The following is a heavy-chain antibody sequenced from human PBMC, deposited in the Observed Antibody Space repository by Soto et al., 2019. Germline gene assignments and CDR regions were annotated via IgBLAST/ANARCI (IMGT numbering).Heavy chain of an antibody. Sequence: QVQLVESGGGVVQPGRSLRLSCAASGFTFSSYGMHWVRQAPGKGLEWVAVISYDGSNEYYADSVKGRFTISRDNSKNNLHLQMNSVRAEDTAGYYCAREPGFGETEFDPWGQGTLVTVSS. CDR3: AREPGFGETEFDP. V-gene: IGHV3-33*01. CDR2: ISYDGSNE. J-gene: IGHJ5*02. CDR1: GFTFSSYG. D-gene: IGHD3-10*01.